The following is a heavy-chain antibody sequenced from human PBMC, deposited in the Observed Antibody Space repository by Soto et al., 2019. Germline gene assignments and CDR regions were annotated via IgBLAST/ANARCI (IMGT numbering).Heavy chain of an antibody. Sequence: SETLSLTCAVYGGSFCGYYWSWIRQPPGKGLEWIGEINHSGSTNYNPSLKSRVTISIDTSKNQFFLNLSSMTAADTAVYFCARVLITSGPLEYSFDFWGPGSLVTVSS. J-gene: IGHJ4*02. D-gene: IGHD3-16*01. CDR1: GGSFCGYY. CDR2: INHSGST. V-gene: IGHV4-34*01. CDR3: ARVLITSGPLEYSFDF.